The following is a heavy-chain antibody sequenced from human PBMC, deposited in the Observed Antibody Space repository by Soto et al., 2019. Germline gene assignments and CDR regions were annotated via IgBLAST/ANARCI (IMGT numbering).Heavy chain of an antibody. CDR1: GFSFSGYS. Sequence: FLRLSCAASGFSFSGYSMNWVRQDPGKGLEWVSYISSSSSTIYYADHVNGRFTISRDNARNSMSLQMNSLLGDDTAAFYCVGGSRYNLLDYWGQGTMVTVSS. J-gene: IGHJ4*01. CDR2: ISSSSSTI. CDR3: VGGSRYNLLDY. D-gene: IGHD1-1*01. V-gene: IGHV3-48*01.